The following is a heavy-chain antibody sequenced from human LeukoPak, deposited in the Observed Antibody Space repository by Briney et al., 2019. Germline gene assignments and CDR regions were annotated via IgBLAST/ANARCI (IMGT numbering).Heavy chain of an antibody. CDR1: GFTFTGYY. D-gene: IGHD6-13*01. Sequence: PGGSLRLSCAASGFTFTGYYMHWVRQAPGQGLEWMGWINXXXXGTNYAQKFQGRVTMTRDTSISTAYMELSRLRSDDTAVYYCAXXXDRALXLDKYXSXPLGYWGQGTLVTVSS. J-gene: IGHJ4*02. V-gene: IGHV1-2*02. CDR2: INXXXXGT. CDR3: AXXXDRALXLDKYXSXPLGY.